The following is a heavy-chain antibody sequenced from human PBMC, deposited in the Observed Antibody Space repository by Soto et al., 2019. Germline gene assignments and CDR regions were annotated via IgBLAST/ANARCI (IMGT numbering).Heavy chain of an antibody. CDR2: IYYSGST. CDR1: GGSISSGGYY. D-gene: IGHD2-15*01. Sequence: SETLSLTCTVSGGSISSGGYYWGWIRQPPGKGLEWIGSIYYSGSTYYNPSLKSRVTISVDTSKNQFSLKLSSVTAADTAVYYCARHSAVADYYYYGMDVWGQGTTVTVSS. CDR3: ARHSAVADYYYYGMDV. J-gene: IGHJ6*02. V-gene: IGHV4-39*01.